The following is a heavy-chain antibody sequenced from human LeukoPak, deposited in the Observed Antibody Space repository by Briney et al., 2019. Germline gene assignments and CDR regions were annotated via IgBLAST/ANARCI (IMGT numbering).Heavy chain of an antibody. CDR3: AKVGQDYGDHYFFDS. CDR2: IRFDGSKD. CDR1: GFTFRRFA. D-gene: IGHD4-17*01. V-gene: IGHV3-30*02. Sequence: GGSLRPSCAASGFTFRRFAMDWVRQAPGKGLEWVAFIRFDGSKDYYADSVKGRFTISRDNAKDTLYLQTNSLRVEDTAVYFCAKVGQDYGDHYFFDSWGQGTLVTVSS. J-gene: IGHJ4*02.